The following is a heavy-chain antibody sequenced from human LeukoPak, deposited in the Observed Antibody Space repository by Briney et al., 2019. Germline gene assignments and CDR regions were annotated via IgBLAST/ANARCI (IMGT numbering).Heavy chain of an antibody. D-gene: IGHD5-12*01. J-gene: IGHJ4*02. CDR2: IWYDGSNK. Sequence: PGGSLRLSCAASGFTFGSYGMHWVRQCPGKGLEWVAVIWYDGSNKHYADSVKGRFTISRDNSKNTLYLQMNSLRAEDTAVYYCAREGNSGYDWNYWGQGTLVTVSS. CDR3: AREGNSGYDWNY. CDR1: GFTFGSYG. V-gene: IGHV3-33*01.